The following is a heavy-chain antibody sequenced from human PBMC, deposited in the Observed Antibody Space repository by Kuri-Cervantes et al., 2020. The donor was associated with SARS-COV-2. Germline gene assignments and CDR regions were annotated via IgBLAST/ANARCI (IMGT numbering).Heavy chain of an antibody. D-gene: IGHD3-10*01. J-gene: IGHJ6*02. CDR1: GYTFSSYY. CDR2: INPNSGGT. Sequence: ASVKVSCKASGYTFSSYYMYWVRQAPGQGLEWMGWINPNSGGTNYAQNFQGWVTMTRDTSISTAYMELSRLRSDDTAVYYCAREMVRGIIQYYYYAMDVWGQGTTVTVSS. V-gene: IGHV1-2*04. CDR3: AREMVRGIIQYYYYAMDV.